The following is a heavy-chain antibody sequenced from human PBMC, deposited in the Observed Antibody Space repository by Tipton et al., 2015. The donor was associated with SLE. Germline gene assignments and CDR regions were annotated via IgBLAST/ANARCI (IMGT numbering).Heavy chain of an antibody. D-gene: IGHD4-17*01. J-gene: IGHJ6*03. CDR2: IYSFGST. CDR3: ARDSSHSGDHLSGYDYYMDV. CDR1: GDSIISSGSYY. Sequence: TLSLTCTVSGDSIISSGSYYWNWIRQPAGKGLEWIGRIYSFGSTNHNPSLTRRVAMSLDTSKNQFSLTLTSVTAADTAIYYCARDSSHSGDHLSGYDYYMDVWGKGTTVTVSS. V-gene: IGHV4-61*02.